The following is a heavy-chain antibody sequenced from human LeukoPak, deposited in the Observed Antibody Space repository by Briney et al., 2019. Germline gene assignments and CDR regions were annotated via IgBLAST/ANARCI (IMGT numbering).Heavy chain of an antibody. CDR1: GGSISSYY. J-gene: IGHJ4*02. CDR3: ARTVDTAMVPGWYYFDY. CDR2: TYYSGST. V-gene: IGHV4-59*08. D-gene: IGHD5-18*01. Sequence: SETLSLTCTVSGGSISSYYWSWIRQPPGKGLEWIGYTYYSGSTNYNPSLKSRVTISVDTSKNQFSLKLSSVTAADTAVYYCARTVDTAMVPGWYYFDYWGQGTLVTVSS.